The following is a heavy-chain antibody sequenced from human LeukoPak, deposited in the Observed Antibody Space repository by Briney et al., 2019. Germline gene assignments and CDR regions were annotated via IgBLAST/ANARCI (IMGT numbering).Heavy chain of an antibody. CDR2: ISWDGGST. D-gene: IGHD3-22*01. CDR1: GFTFDDYT. V-gene: IGHV3-43*01. Sequence: GGSLRLSCAASGFTFDDYTMHWVRQAPGKGLEWVSLISWDGGSTYYADSVKGRFTISRDNSKNSLYLQMNSLRTEDTALYYCAKDIYDSSGYANFDYWGLGTLVTVSS. J-gene: IGHJ4*02. CDR3: AKDIYDSSGYANFDY.